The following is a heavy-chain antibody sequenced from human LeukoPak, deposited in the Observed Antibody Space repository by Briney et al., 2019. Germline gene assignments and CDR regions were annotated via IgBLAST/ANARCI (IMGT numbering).Heavy chain of an antibody. CDR2: IIPIFGTA. CDR3: ARDRGNNWNFDY. CDR1: GGTFSSYA. Sequence: SVKVSCKASGGTFSSYAISWVRQAPGQGLEWMGGIIPIFGTANYAQKFQGRVTITTDESTSTAYMELSSLRSEDTAVYYCARDRGNNWNFDYWGQGTLVTVSS. V-gene: IGHV1-69*05. D-gene: IGHD1-1*01. J-gene: IGHJ4*02.